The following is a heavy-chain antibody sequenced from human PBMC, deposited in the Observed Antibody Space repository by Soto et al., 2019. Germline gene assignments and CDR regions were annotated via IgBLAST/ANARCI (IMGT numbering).Heavy chain of an antibody. Sequence: PSETLSLTCSVSGGSIGSSSYYFGWIRQPPWNGLEWIGSLYYTGTTYYNSSLKSRVTISADKSQNQFSLRLSSVTAADTAVYYCGGYCSRTCCYGWFDPCGGRXLVAFYS. J-gene: IGHJ5*02. CDR2: LYYTGTT. CDR1: GGSIGSSSYY. CDR3: GGYCSRTCCYGWFDP. V-gene: IGHV4-39*01. D-gene: IGHD2-2*01.